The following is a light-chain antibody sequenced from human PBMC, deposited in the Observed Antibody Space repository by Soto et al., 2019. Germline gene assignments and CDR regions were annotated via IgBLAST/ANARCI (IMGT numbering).Light chain of an antibody. CDR3: RQYGTSPPT. CDR1: QSVSSNF. V-gene: IGKV3-20*01. J-gene: IGKJ1*01. CDR2: GAS. Sequence: EIVLTQSPGTLSLSPGERPTLSCKASQSVSSNFLAWYQRKPGQAPRLLIYGASYRATDIPYRFSGSGSGTDFTLTITRLEPEEFAVYYCRQYGTSPPTFGQGTKVEI.